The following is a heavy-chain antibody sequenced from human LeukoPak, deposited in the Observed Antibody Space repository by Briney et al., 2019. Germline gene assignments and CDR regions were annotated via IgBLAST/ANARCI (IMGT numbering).Heavy chain of an antibody. CDR2: INPNSGGT. V-gene: IGHV1-2*02. Sequence: ASVKVSCKASGYTFTVYYVHWVRQAPGQGLEWMGWINPNSGGTNYAQKFQGRVTMTRDTSISTAFMELTRLRSDDTAVYYCVRFLWSGSYYYYGTDVWGQGTTVTVSS. D-gene: IGHD3-3*01. CDR1: GYTFTVYY. CDR3: VRFLWSGSYYYYGTDV. J-gene: IGHJ6*02.